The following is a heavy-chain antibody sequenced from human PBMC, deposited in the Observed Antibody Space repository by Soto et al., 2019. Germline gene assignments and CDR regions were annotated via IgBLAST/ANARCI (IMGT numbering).Heavy chain of an antibody. CDR2: IYYSGTT. D-gene: IGHD1-26*01. CDR3: ARSTLGATPFDS. Sequence: SETLSLTCTVSGGSISSYYWSWIRQPPGKGLEWIGYIYYSGTTDYNPSLKSRVTISVDRSKNQFSLKLNSETAADTAVYFCARSTLGATPFDSWGLATLVTVSS. CDR1: GGSISSYY. J-gene: IGHJ4*02. V-gene: IGHV4-59*01.